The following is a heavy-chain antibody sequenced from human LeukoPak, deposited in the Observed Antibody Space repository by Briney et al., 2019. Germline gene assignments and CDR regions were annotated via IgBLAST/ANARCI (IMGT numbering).Heavy chain of an antibody. V-gene: IGHV3-23*01. J-gene: IGHJ4*02. CDR2: MSDGGNSN. D-gene: IGHD3-22*01. CDR1: GFTFTNYA. CDR3: TKDASYARENDNSGFFIG. Sequence: GGSLRLSCAASGFTFTNYAMSWVRQPPGKGLEWVASMSDGGNSNYYADSVKGRFTVSRDKSKNTLYVQMNSLRADDTAVYYCTKDASYARENDNSGFFIGWGEGALVTVSS.